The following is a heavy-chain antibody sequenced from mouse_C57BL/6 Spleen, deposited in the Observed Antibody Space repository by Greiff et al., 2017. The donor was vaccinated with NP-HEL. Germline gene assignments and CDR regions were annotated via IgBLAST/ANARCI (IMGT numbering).Heavy chain of an antibody. V-gene: IGHV5-17*01. J-gene: IGHJ1*03. CDR3: ARGPYGSSLYWYFDV. CDR1: GFTFSDYG. D-gene: IGHD1-1*01. Sequence: EVKVVESGGGLVKPGGSLKLSCAASGFTFSDYGMHWVRQAPEKGLEWVAYISSGSSTIYYADTVKGRFTISRDNAKNTLFLQMTSLRSEDTAMYYCARGPYGSSLYWYFDVWGTGTTVTVSS. CDR2: ISSGSSTI.